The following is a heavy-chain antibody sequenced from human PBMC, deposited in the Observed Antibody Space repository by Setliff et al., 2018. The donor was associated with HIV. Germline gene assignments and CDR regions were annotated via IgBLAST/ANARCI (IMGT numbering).Heavy chain of an antibody. Sequence: PSETLSLTCSVSGGSISSRSPYYWGWIRQPPGKGLEWIGSIYPGNTYYNPSLKSRVTISLDTSNNQFFLKLTSVTAADTAVYYCARGDRRIIAASGSGLFDPWGQGTLVTVSS. J-gene: IGHJ5*02. V-gene: IGHV4-39*01. CDR3: ARGDRRIIAASGSGLFDP. CDR1: GGSISSRSPYY. CDR2: IYPGNT. D-gene: IGHD6-13*01.